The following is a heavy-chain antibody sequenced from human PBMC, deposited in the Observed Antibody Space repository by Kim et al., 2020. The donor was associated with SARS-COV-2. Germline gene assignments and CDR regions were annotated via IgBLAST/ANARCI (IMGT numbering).Heavy chain of an antibody. V-gene: IGHV4-39*01. D-gene: IGHD2-15*01. CDR3: AGVVGPRGWFDP. Sequence: SETLSLTCTVSGGSISSSSYYWGWIRQPPGKGREWFGSIYYSGSTYYNPSLKSRATISVDTSKTQFSLKLSSVTAADTAGDYCAGVVGPRGWFDPWGKG. CDR1: GGSISSSSYY. J-gene: IGHJ5*02. CDR2: IYYSGST.